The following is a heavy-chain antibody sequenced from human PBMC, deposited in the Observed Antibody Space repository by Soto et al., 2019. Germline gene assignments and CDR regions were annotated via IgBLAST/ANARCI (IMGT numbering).Heavy chain of an antibody. J-gene: IGHJ6*02. CDR3: AKNRWEQWLGIQWDYYYYGMDV. CDR1: GFTFSSYA. V-gene: IGHV3-23*01. CDR2: ISGSGGST. D-gene: IGHD6-19*01. Sequence: GGSLRLSCAASGFTFSSYAMSWVRQAPGKGLEWVSAISGSGGSTYYADSVKGRFTISRDNSKNTLYLQMNSLRAEDTAVYYCAKNRWEQWLGIQWDYYYYGMDVWGQGTTVTVSS.